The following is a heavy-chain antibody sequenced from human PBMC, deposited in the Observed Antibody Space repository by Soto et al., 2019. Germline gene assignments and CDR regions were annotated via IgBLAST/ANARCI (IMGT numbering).Heavy chain of an antibody. J-gene: IGHJ5*02. CDR1: GYTFTSYG. CDR2: ISAYTGNT. V-gene: IGHV1-18*01. D-gene: IGHD5-18*01. CDR3: ARETLRYGTFNWFDP. Sequence: ASVKVSCKASGYTFTSYGISWVRQAPGQGLEWMGWISAYTGNTNYAQKLQGRVTMTTDTSTSTAYMELRSLRSDDTAVYYCARETLRYGTFNWFDPWGQGTLVTVSS.